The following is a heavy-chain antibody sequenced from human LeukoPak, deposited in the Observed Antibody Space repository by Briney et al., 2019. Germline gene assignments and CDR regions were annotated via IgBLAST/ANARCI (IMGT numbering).Heavy chain of an antibody. CDR2: IYTSGST. CDR1: GGSLSSYY. Sequence: SETLSLTCTVSGGSLSSYYWSWIRQPAGKGLEWIGRIYTSGSTNYNPSLKSRVTISVDTSKSQFSLKLSCVTAADTAVYYCARAGDSATNWFDPWGQGTLVTVSS. J-gene: IGHJ5*02. CDR3: ARAGDSATNWFDP. D-gene: IGHD2-21*01. V-gene: IGHV4-4*07.